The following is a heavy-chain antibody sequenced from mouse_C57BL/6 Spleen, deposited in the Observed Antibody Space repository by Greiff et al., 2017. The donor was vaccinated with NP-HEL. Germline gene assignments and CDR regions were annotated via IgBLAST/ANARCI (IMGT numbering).Heavy chain of an antibody. V-gene: IGHV1-64*01. CDR1: GYTFTSYW. Sequence: QVQLKQSGAELVKPGASVKLSCKASGYTFTSYWMHWVKQRPGQGLEWIGMIHPNSGSTNYNEKFKSKATLTVDKSSSTAYMQLSSLTSEDSAVYYCARYYGSSLDYWGQGTTLTVSS. J-gene: IGHJ2*01. CDR3: ARYYGSSLDY. D-gene: IGHD1-1*01. CDR2: IHPNSGST.